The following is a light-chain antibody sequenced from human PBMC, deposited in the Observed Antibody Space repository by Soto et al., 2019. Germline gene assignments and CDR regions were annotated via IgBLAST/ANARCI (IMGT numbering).Light chain of an antibody. J-gene: IGKJ4*01. CDR3: QQFNNLPGP. CDR2: DAS. V-gene: IGKV1-33*01. CDR1: QDISNF. Sequence: DIQMTQSPSSLSASVGDRVTITCQASQDISNFLNWYQQKPGKAPKLLIYDASNLQTGDPSRFSGSGSGTDFTFNTSTLQPEDFATYYGQQFNNLPGPFGGGTKVEIK.